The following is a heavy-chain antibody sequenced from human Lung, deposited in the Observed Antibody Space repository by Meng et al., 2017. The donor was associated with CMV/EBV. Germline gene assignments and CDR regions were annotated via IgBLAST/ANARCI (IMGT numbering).Heavy chain of an antibody. D-gene: IGHD3-10*01. J-gene: IGHJ5*02. CDR2: IYYSGTT. CDR1: GGSTSISA. CDR3: AREEGIGGFDP. Sequence: QVQLQDSGPVLGKPSGTLSCTCTVFGGSTSISAWSWIRQHPGKGLAWIGYIYYSGTTNYNPSLKSRVTISVDTSKNQFSLKLSSVTAADTAVYYCAREEGIGGFDPWGQGTLVTGSS. V-gene: IGHV4-59*01.